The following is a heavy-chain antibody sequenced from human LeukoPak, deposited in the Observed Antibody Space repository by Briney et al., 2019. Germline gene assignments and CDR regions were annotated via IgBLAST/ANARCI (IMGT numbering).Heavy chain of an antibody. CDR1: GGSISSSNW. CDR2: IYHSGST. J-gene: IGHJ4*02. D-gene: IGHD3-22*01. CDR3: ARGRPYYDSSGYSPLEYFDY. Sequence: PSETLSLTCAVSGGSISSSNWWSWVRQPPGKGLEWIGEIYHSGSTNYNPSLKSRVTISVDKSKNQFSLELSSVTAADTAVYYCARGRPYYDSSGYSPLEYFDYWGQGTLVTVSS. V-gene: IGHV4-4*02.